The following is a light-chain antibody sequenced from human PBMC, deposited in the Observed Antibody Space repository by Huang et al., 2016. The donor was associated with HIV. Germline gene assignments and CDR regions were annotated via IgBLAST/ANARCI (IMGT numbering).Light chain of an antibody. CDR3: QQNYGSPFT. J-gene: IGKJ4*01. CDR2: GAS. V-gene: IGKV1-39*01. CDR1: QSISNH. Sequence: DIQMTQSPSSLSASVGDRVNITCRAGQSISNHLSWYQQRPGKAPKLLVYGASRLQSGVPSRFSGSGSGTDFTLTISSLQPEDFATYYCQQNYGSPFTFGGGTKVDIK.